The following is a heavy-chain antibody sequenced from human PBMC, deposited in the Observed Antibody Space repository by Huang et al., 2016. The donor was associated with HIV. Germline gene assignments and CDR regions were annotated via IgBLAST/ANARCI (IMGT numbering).Heavy chain of an antibody. CDR2: IRSKANSYAT. V-gene: IGHV3-73*01. CDR1: GFTFSGSA. CDR3: TRLTMIGDGDY. D-gene: IGHD3-22*01. Sequence: EVQLVESGGGLVQPGGSLKLSCAASGFTFSGSAMHWVRQASGKGLAWVGRIRSKANSYATAYAALVKGRFTISRDDSKNTAYLQMNSLKTEDTAVYYCTRLTMIGDGDYWGQGTLVTVSS. J-gene: IGHJ4*02.